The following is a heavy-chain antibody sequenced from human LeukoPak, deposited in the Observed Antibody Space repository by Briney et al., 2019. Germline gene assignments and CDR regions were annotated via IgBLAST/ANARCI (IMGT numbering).Heavy chain of an antibody. CDR2: IYYSGST. CDR1: GGSISSYY. CDR3: ARDYGGIVVVPAAIQGYNWFDP. D-gene: IGHD2-2*02. Sequence: PSETLSLTCTVSGGSISSYYWSWIRQPPGKGLEWIGYIYYSGSTNYNPSLKSRVTISVDTSKNQFSLKLSSVTAADTAVYYCARDYGGIVVVPAAIQGYNWFDPWGQGTLVTVSS. J-gene: IGHJ5*02. V-gene: IGHV4-59*01.